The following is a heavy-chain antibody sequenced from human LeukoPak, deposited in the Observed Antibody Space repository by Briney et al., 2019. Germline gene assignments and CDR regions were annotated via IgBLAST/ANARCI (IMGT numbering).Heavy chain of an antibody. CDR2: IRSKGNNYAT. CDR3: TRLDDSSGYYYEGNDY. Sequence: GGSLRLSCAASGFTFSGSAMHWVRQASGKGLEWIGRIRSKGNNYATAYAASVKGRFTISRDDSKNPAYLQMNSLKTEDTAVYYCTRLDDSSGYYYEGNDYWGQGTLVTVSS. CDR1: GFTFSGSA. D-gene: IGHD3-22*01. J-gene: IGHJ4*02. V-gene: IGHV3-73*01.